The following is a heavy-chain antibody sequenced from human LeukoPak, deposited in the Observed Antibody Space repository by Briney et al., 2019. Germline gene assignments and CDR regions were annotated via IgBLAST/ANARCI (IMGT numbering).Heavy chain of an antibody. J-gene: IGHJ4*02. CDR2: INHSGST. CDR1: GGSFSGYY. CDR3: ARVGGVRYCSSTSCYALLPDY. D-gene: IGHD2-2*01. V-gene: IGHV4-34*01. Sequence: SETLSLTCAVYGGSFSGYYWSWIRQPPGKGLEWIGEINHSGSTNYNPSLKSRVTISVDTSKNQFSLKLSSVTAADTAVYYCARVGGVRYCSSTSCYALLPDYWGQGTLVTVSS.